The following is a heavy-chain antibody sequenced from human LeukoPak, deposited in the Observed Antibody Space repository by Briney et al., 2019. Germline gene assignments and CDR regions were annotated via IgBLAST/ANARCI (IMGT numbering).Heavy chain of an antibody. CDR1: GGSISSGDYF. CDR3: ASEHGSSPGGIDP. D-gene: IGHD6-6*01. CDR2: IYHSGST. V-gene: IGHV4-30-4*01. J-gene: IGHJ5*02. Sequence: SETLSLTCTVSGGSISSGDYFWSWIRQPTGKDLEWIGYIYHSGSTYYKPSLKSRITLSVDTSKNQFSLKLSSATAADTAVYYCASEHGSSPGGIDPWGQGILVTVSS.